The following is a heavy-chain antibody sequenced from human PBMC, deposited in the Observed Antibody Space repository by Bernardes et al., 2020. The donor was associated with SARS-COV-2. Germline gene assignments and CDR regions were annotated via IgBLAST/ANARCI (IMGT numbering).Heavy chain of an antibody. D-gene: IGHD6-19*01. CDR3: ARDGYSSGPYDS. V-gene: IGHV1-2*02. J-gene: IGHJ4*02. CDR1: GYTFTGYY. Sequence: ASEKVSCKASGYTFTGYYLQWVRQDPGQGLEWMGWINPISGVTNYAQKFQGRVTMTRDKSISTVYMELSRLRSDDTAVYYCARDGYSSGPYDSWGQGTLVTVSS. CDR2: INPISGVT.